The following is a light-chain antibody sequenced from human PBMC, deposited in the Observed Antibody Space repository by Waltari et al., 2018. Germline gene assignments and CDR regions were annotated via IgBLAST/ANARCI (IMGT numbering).Light chain of an antibody. Sequence: DIQMTQSPSSLSASVGDRVTITCRASQSISSYLNWYQQKPGKAPKLLIYAASSLQSGVTSRFSGSGSGTDFTLTISSLQPEDFATYYCQQSYSTLPGTFGQGTKVEIK. CDR2: AAS. V-gene: IGKV1-39*01. CDR1: QSISSY. J-gene: IGKJ1*01. CDR3: QQSYSTLPGT.